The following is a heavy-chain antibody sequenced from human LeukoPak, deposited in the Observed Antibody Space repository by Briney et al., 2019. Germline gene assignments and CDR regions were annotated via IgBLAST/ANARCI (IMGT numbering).Heavy chain of an antibody. D-gene: IGHD3-16*02. J-gene: IGHJ6*03. CDR1: GFTFSRYG. Sequence: QPGGSLRLSCAASGFTFSRYGMHWVRQAPGEGLEWVAFIRYDESKTFYADSVKGRFTISRDNSKNTLYLQMNSLRAEDTALYYSAKSVIPNSYQGTYYMDVWGKGTTVTVFS. CDR2: IRYDESKT. V-gene: IGHV3-30*02. CDR3: AKSVIPNSYQGTYYMDV.